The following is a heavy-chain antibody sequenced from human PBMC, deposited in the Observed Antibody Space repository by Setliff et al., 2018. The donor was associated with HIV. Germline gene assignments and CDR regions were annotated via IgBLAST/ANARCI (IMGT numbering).Heavy chain of an antibody. V-gene: IGHV1-2*02. CDR2: INPDSGGT. D-gene: IGHD3-16*01. J-gene: IGHJ6*03. CDR3: AASTEMVTFGYSYYYMDV. Sequence: ASVKVSCKASGYTFTGYYMHWVRQAPGQGLEWMGWINPDSGGTNLAQKFLGRATLTRDTSISTAYMELSRLRSDDTAVYYCAASTEMVTFGYSYYYMDVWGKGTTVTVSS. CDR1: GYTFTGYY.